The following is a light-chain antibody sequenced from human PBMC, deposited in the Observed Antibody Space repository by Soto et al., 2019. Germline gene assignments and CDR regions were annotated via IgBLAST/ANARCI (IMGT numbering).Light chain of an antibody. CDR2: DDN. CDR1: SSNIGGNS. Sequence: QSLLTQPPSVSAAAGQKGTISCSVISSNIGGNSVSWYQQLPGTAPKLLIYDDNKRPSGIPDRFSGSKSGTSATLGITGFQTGDEADYYCGSWDSSLSAYVFGTGTKVTVL. V-gene: IGLV1-51*01. J-gene: IGLJ1*01. CDR3: GSWDSSLSAYV.